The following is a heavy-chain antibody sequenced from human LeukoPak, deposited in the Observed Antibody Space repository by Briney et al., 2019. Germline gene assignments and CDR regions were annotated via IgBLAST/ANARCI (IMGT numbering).Heavy chain of an antibody. D-gene: IGHD6-13*01. CDR1: GGSISSSSYY. Sequence: SETLSPTCTVSGGSISSSSYYWGWIRQPPGKGLEWIGSIYYSGSTYYNPSLKSRVTISVDTSKNQFSLKLSSVTAADTAVYYCARQRGGYSSSWYSKKLDWFDPWGQGTLVTVSS. CDR3: ARQRGGYSSSWYSKKLDWFDP. J-gene: IGHJ5*02. V-gene: IGHV4-39*01. CDR2: IYYSGST.